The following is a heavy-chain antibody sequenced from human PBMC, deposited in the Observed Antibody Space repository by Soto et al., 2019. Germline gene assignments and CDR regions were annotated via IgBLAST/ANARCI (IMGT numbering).Heavy chain of an antibody. CDR1: GFTFRDFG. D-gene: IGHD3-3*02. J-gene: IGHJ3*01. CDR3: AKDSGLHDFGAFLHGFDV. V-gene: IGHV3-23*01. Sequence: GGSLRLSCAASGFTFRDFGISWVRQAPGKGLEWVATITAVVSTEFYADSVKGRFTISRDNTNNTLYLQMNSLRPEDTAVYYCAKDSGLHDFGAFLHGFDVWGQGTMVTVSS. CDR2: ITAVVSTE.